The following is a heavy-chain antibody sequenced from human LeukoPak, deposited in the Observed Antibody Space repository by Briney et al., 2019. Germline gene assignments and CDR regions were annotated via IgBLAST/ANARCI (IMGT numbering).Heavy chain of an antibody. Sequence: ASVKVSCKASGYTFTSYDINWVRQATGQGLEWMGWMNPNSGNTGYAQKFQGRVTMTRNTSISTAYMELSSLRSEDTAVYYCARLASYDFWSGYYLNYYYYGMDVWGQGTTVTVSS. CDR2: MNPNSGNT. J-gene: IGHJ6*02. V-gene: IGHV1-8*01. CDR3: ARLASYDFWSGYYLNYYYYGMDV. CDR1: GYTFTSYD. D-gene: IGHD3-3*01.